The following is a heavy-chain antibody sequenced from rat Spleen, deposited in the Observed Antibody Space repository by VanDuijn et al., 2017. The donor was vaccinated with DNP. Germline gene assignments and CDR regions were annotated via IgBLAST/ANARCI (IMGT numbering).Heavy chain of an antibody. V-gene: IGHV5-7*01. CDR2: ISYDGSST. CDR3: TRHGEVHLRYAMDA. J-gene: IGHJ4*01. D-gene: IGHD1-5*01. CDR1: GFTFSDYN. Sequence: EVQLVESGGGLVQPGRSLKISCAASGFTFSDYNMAWVRQAPKKGLEWVATISYDGSSTYYRDSVKGRFTISRDNAKSTLHLQIDSLRSEETATYYCTRHGEVHLRYAMDAWGKGTSVTVSS.